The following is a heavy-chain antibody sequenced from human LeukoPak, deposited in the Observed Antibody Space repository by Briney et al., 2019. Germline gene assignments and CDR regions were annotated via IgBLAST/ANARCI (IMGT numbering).Heavy chain of an antibody. CDR1: GYTFTGYY. J-gene: IGHJ6*02. CDR3: ARRLDYYYGMDV. Sequence: ASVKVSCKASGYTFTGYYLYWVRQAPGQGLEWMGWINPNSGGVNYALKFQGRVTMTRDTSISTAYMELSSLKSDDTAVYYCARRLDYYYGMDVWGQGTTVTVSS. V-gene: IGHV1-2*02. CDR2: INPNSGGV.